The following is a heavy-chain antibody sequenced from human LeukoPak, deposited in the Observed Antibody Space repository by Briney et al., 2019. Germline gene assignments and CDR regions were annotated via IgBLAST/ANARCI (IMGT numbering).Heavy chain of an antibody. V-gene: IGHV6-1*01. D-gene: IGHD6-13*01. CDR1: GDSVSSNSAA. J-gene: IGHJ6*03. CDR3: ARADSSSRWVHNYYYYYYMDV. Sequence: SQTLSLTCAISGDSVSSNSAAWNWIRQSPSRGLEWLRRTYYRSKWYNDYAVSVKSRITINPDTSKNQFSLQLNSVTPEDTAVYYCARADSSSRWVHNYYYYYYMDVWGKGTTVTVSS. CDR2: TYYRSKWYN.